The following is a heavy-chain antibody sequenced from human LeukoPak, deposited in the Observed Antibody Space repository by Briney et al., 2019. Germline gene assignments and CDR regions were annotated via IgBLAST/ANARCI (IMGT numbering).Heavy chain of an antibody. Sequence: GGSLRLSCAPSGFTFSSYGMNWVRQAPGKGLEWVSSISSSSSYIYYADSVKGRFTISRDNAKNTLYLQMNSLRAEDAAVYYCARDGSLPDYWGQGTLVTVSS. D-gene: IGHD2-15*01. CDR1: GFTFSSYG. J-gene: IGHJ4*02. CDR3: ARDGSLPDY. CDR2: ISSSSSYI. V-gene: IGHV3-21*01.